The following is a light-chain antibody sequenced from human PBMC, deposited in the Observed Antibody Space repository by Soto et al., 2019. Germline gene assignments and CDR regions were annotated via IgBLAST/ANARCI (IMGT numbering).Light chain of an antibody. Sequence: EIVLTQSPGTLSLSPGERATLSCRASESVSDNYLAWYQQRSGQAPRLVIYGASSRASAVPDRFSGSGSAADFTLTISRVGPEDFAVCYCQQYGSSPLTFGGGTKVEIK. CDR1: ESVSDNY. J-gene: IGKJ4*01. CDR3: QQYGSSPLT. V-gene: IGKV3-20*01. CDR2: GAS.